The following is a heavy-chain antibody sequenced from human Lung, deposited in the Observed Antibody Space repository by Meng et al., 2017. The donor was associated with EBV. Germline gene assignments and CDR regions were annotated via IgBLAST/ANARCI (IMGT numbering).Heavy chain of an antibody. V-gene: IGHV1-18*01. CDR3: AASSSSWYQNWFDP. CDR2: ISAYNGNT. Sequence: VHLVQSGAGGKRPGSSVKVSCKASGGTFSRYPINWLRQAPGQGLEWMGWISAYNGNTNYAQKLQGRVTMTTDTSTSTAYMELRSLRSDDTAVYYCAASSSSWYQNWFDPWGQGTLVTVSS. CDR1: GGTFSRYP. D-gene: IGHD6-13*01. J-gene: IGHJ5*02.